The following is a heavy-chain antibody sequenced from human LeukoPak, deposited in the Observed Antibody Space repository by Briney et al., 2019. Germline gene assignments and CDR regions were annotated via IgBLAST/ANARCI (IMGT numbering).Heavy chain of an antibody. V-gene: IGHV3-33*01. Sequence: GRSLRLSCAASRFTFTDYGMHWVRQPPGKGLEWVALIWYDGSGKYYADSVKGRFTISRDDSKNTLYLQMNSLRAEDTAVYYCARDPPPVAAAGSTYFDYWGQGTLVTVSS. CDR3: ARDPPPVAAAGSTYFDY. CDR2: IWYDGSGK. J-gene: IGHJ4*02. D-gene: IGHD6-13*01. CDR1: RFTFTDYG.